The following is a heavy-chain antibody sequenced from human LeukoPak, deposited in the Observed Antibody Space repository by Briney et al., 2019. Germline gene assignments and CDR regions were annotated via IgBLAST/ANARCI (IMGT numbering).Heavy chain of an antibody. CDR1: GFTVSSSY. CDR2: IYSGGTT. V-gene: IGHV3-66*01. CDR3: ARGVSAAGTTLDY. D-gene: IGHD6-13*01. J-gene: IGHJ4*02. Sequence: PGGSLRLSCAASGFTVSSSYMTWVRQAPGKGLEWDSVIYSGGTTYYADSVKGRFTISRDNSKNTLYLQMNSLRDEDTAVYYCARGVSAAGTTLDYWGQGTLVTVSS.